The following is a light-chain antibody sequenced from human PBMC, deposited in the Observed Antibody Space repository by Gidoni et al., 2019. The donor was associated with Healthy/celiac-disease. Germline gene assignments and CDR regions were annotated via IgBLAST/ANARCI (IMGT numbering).Light chain of an antibody. Sequence: EIAMTPSPATLSVSPGERATHSCRASQSVSSNLAWYQQKPGQAPRLLIYGASTRATGIPARFSGSGSGTEFTLTISSLQSEDFAVYYCQQYNNWPLTFGGGTKVEIK. CDR1: QSVSSN. V-gene: IGKV3-15*01. J-gene: IGKJ4*01. CDR2: GAS. CDR3: QQYNNWPLT.